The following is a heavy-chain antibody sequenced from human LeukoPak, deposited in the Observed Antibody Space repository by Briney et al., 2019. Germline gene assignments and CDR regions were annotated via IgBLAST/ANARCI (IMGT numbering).Heavy chain of an antibody. Sequence: PGGSLRLSCAASGFTFSSYWMHWVRQAPGKGLVWVSRIKSDGSTRYADSVKGRFTVSRDNAKNSLYLQMNNLGAEDTAVYFCASRYCSGGSCHFDYWGQGTLVTVSS. CDR1: GFTFSSYW. CDR3: ASRYCSGGSCHFDY. V-gene: IGHV3-74*01. CDR2: IKSDGST. D-gene: IGHD2-15*01. J-gene: IGHJ4*02.